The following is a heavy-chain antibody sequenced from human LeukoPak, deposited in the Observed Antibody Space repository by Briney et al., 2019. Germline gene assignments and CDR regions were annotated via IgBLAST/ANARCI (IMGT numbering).Heavy chain of an antibody. D-gene: IGHD6-19*01. CDR1: GESINSTSNY. CDR2: IYYSTNT. Sequence: SETLSLTCSVSGESINSTSNYWAWVRQPPGKGLEWIGHIYYSTNTYYNSSLKSRVTISDDTPKNQVSLSLRSVTAADTALYFCVRRVAGTFYFDKWGEGSLVSVSS. J-gene: IGHJ4*02. V-gene: IGHV4-39*01. CDR3: VRRVAGTFYFDK.